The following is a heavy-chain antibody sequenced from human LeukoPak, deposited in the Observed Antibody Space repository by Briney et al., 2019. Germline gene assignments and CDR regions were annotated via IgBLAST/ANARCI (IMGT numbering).Heavy chain of an antibody. J-gene: IGHJ4*02. V-gene: IGHV3-53*04. CDR2: IYATGIT. Sequence: QSSETLSLTCAVYGGSFSGYYWSWVRQAPEKGLEWVSVIYATGITYYADSVRGRFTISRHNPDNTVYLQMNNLRDEDTAVYYCARGVGIYNYFDSWGQGTLVTVSS. D-gene: IGHD1-26*01. CDR3: ARGVGIYNYFDS. CDR1: GGSFSGYY.